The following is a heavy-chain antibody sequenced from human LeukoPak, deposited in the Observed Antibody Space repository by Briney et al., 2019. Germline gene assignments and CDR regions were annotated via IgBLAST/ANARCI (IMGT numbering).Heavy chain of an antibody. CDR2: IIPILGIA. V-gene: IGHV1-69*04. J-gene: IGHJ3*02. D-gene: IGHD3-10*01. Sequence: ASVKVSCKASGGTFSSYAISWVRQAPGQGLEWMGRIIPILGIANYAQKFQGRVTITADKSTSTAYMELSSLRSEDTAVYYCARDRVRGPYWRDAFDIWGQGTMVTVSS. CDR1: GGTFSSYA. CDR3: ARDRVRGPYWRDAFDI.